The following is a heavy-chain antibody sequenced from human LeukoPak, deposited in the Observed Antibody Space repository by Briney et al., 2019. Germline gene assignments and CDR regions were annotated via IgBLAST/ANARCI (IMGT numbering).Heavy chain of an antibody. CDR3: ARVAYTSSWGERYYFDY. D-gene: IGHD2-15*01. Sequence: GGSLRLSFVTSGFSVSNNSMCCVRQAPGKGLEWVSVISSAGGTYYADSVKARFSISRDISKNTLFLLMHSLTVEDTAIYYCARVAYTSSWGERYYFDYWGQGTLVTVSS. V-gene: IGHV3-66*01. CDR1: GFSVSNNS. CDR2: ISSAGGT. J-gene: IGHJ4*02.